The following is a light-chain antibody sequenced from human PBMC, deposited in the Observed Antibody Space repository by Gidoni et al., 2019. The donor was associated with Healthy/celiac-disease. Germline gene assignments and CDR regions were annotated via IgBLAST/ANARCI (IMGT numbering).Light chain of an antibody. CDR3: QSYDSSLSGSYV. V-gene: IGLV1-40*01. J-gene: IGLJ1*01. CDR2: GNS. Sequence: QSVLTQPPSVSGAPGQRRTISCTGSSSNIGAGYDVHWYQQLPGTAPKLLIYGNSNRPSGVPDRFSGSKSGTSASLAITGLQAEDEADYYCQSYDSSLSGSYVFGTGTKVTVL. CDR1: SSNIGAGYD.